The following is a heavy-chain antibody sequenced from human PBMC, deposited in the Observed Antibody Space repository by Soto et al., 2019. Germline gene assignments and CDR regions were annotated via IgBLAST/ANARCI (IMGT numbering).Heavy chain of an antibody. D-gene: IGHD3-22*01. CDR2: IIPIFGTA. CDR3: ARVPYDSSGEAYFDY. V-gene: IGHV1-69*13. J-gene: IGHJ4*02. CDR1: GGTFSSYA. Sequence: ASVKVSCKASGGTFSSYAISWVRQAPGQGLEWMGGIIPIFGTANYAQKFQGRVTITADESTSTAYMELSSLRSEDTAVYYCARVPYDSSGEAYFDYWGQGTLVTVSS.